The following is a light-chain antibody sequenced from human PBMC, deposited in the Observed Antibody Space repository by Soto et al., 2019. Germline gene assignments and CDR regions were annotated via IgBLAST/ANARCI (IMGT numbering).Light chain of an antibody. V-gene: IGKV3D-15*01. J-gene: IGKJ4*01. CDR3: QQYDDWRRLT. CDR1: QSVNIY. CDR2: GAS. Sequence: EIVMTQSPATLSVSPGKRATLSCGGSQSVNIYLAWYQQKPAQAPSLFXFGASSRANGIPVRFSGSGSGTEFNLTISSLQSEDFAVYFCQQYDDWRRLTFGGGTKVDIK.